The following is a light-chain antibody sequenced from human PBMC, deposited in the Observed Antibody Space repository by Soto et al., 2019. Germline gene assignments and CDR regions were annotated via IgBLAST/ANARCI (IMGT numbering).Light chain of an antibody. J-gene: IGKJ1*01. CDR1: QTIDNK. CDR3: QQYEDWRT. CDR2: GAS. V-gene: IGKV3-15*01. Sequence: IVMTQSPATLSVSPGERATLSCRASQTIDNKLAWYQQRPGQAPRLLIYGASIRATGIPARFSGSGSGTEFTLTISGLQSEDFGVYYCQQYEDWRTFGQGTKVDIK.